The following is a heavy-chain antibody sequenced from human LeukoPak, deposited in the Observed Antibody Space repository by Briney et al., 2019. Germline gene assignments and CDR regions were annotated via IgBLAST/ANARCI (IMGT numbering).Heavy chain of an antibody. CDR3: ARDFYDFWSGNIDPNRFDY. Sequence: ASVKVSCKASGYTFPSYGISWVRQAPGQGLEWMGWISAYNGNTNYAQKLQGRVTMTTDTSTSTAYMELRSLRSDDTAVYYCARDFYDFWSGNIDPNRFDYWGQGTLVTVSS. CDR1: GYTFPSYG. J-gene: IGHJ4*02. CDR2: ISAYNGNT. D-gene: IGHD3-3*01. V-gene: IGHV1-18*01.